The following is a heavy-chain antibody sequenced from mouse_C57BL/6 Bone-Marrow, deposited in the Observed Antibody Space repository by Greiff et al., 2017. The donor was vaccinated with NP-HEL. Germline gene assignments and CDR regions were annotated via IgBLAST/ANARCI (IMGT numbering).Heavy chain of an antibody. J-gene: IGHJ3*01. CDR1: GYTFTDYE. Sequence: QVHVKQSGAELVRPGASVTLSCKASGYTFTDYEMHWVKQTPVHGLEWIGAIDPETGGTAYNQKFKGKAILTADKSSSTAYMELRRLTAEESAVYYCTTGYYEAWFAYWGQGTLVTVSA. D-gene: IGHD2-3*01. CDR3: TTGYYEAWFAY. V-gene: IGHV1-15*01. CDR2: IDPETGGT.